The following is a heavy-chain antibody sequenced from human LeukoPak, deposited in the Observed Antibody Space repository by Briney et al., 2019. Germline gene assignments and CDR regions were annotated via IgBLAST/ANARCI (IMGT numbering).Heavy chain of an antibody. CDR3: ARETSQKGAHYMDV. CDR1: GGSISSYY. CDR2: IYYSGST. J-gene: IGHJ6*03. V-gene: IGHV4-59*01. D-gene: IGHD3-16*01. Sequence: SETLSLTCTVSGGSISSYYWSWIRQPPGKGLEWIGYIYYSGSTSYKPSLKSRVTISVDTSKNQFSLKLRSVTAADTAVYYCARETSQKGAHYMDVWGKGTTVTISS.